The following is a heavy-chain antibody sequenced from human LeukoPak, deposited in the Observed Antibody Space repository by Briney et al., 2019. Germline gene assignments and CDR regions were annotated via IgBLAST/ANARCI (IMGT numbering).Heavy chain of an antibody. CDR1: GFTFRRYD. J-gene: IGHJ4*02. CDR2: ISYDANIGSNK. V-gene: IGHV3-30*19. D-gene: IGHD3-3*01. Sequence: GGSLRLSCASSGFTFRRYDMNWVRQAPGKGLEWVALISYDANIGSNKYYADSVKGRFTISRDNSKNTLYLQMNSLRAEDTAVYYCARDGGYDFWSGYYQDYWGQGTLVTVSS. CDR3: ARDGGYDFWSGYYQDY.